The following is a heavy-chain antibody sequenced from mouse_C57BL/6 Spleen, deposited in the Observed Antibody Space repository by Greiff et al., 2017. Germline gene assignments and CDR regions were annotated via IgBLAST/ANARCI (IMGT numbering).Heavy chain of an antibody. CDR1: GFTFSSYT. J-gene: IGHJ4*01. Sequence: EVKLVESGGGLVKPGGSLKLSCAASGFTFSSYTMSWVRQTPEKRLEWVATISGGGGNTYYPDSVKGRFTISRDNAKNTLYLQMSRLRSEDTALYYCARLTGTDAMDYWGQGTSVTVSS. CDR3: ARLTGTDAMDY. CDR2: ISGGGGNT. D-gene: IGHD4-1*01. V-gene: IGHV5-9*01.